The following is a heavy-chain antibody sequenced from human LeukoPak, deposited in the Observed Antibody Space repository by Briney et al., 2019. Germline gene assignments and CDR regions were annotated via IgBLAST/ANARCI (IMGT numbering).Heavy chain of an antibody. CDR3: AKGGNYDGSYYAAWFFDL. D-gene: IGHD1-26*01. CDR2: IYVGGTT. V-gene: IGHV3-53*01. J-gene: IGHJ2*01. Sequence: GGSLRLSCAVSGFSVGANYMTWVRQAPGKGLEWVALIYVGGTTCHAGFVKGRFAISSDNSNNIVYLHMNSLRAEDTAVYYCAKGGNYDGSYYAAWFFDLWGRGTLVTVSS. CDR1: GFSVGANY.